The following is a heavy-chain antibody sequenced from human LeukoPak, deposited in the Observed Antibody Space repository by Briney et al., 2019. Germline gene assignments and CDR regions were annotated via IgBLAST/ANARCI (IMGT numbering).Heavy chain of an antibody. CDR3: ARHFDRNWDDAFDI. CDR1: GGSISSYY. D-gene: IGHD7-27*01. V-gene: IGHV4-4*07. J-gene: IGHJ3*02. CDR2: IYTSGST. Sequence: SETLSLTCTVSGGSISSYYWSWIRQPAGKGLEWIGRIYTSGSTNYNPSLKSRVTMSVDTSKNQFSLKLSSVTAADTAVYYCARHFDRNWDDAFDIWGQGTMVTVSS.